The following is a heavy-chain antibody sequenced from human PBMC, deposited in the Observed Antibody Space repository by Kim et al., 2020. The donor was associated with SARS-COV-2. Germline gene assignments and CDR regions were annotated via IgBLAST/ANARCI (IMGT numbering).Heavy chain of an antibody. CDR2: ITYSGSAT. D-gene: IGHD1-26*01. CDR1: GFAFQTFA. V-gene: IGHV3-23*01. Sequence: GGSLRLSCAASGFAFQTFAMGWVRQAPGKGLEWVSTITYSGSATYYADSVKGRFTISRDNSKNTVYLQINRLTVEDTAIFFCAKLRVGDFDYWGQGALVAVSP. CDR3: AKLRVGDFDY. J-gene: IGHJ4*02.